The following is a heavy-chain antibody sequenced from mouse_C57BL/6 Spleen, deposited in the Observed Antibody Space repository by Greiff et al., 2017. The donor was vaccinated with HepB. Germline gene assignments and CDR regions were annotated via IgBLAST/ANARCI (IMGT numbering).Heavy chain of an antibody. Sequence: VQLQESGAELARPGASVKLSCKASGYTFTSYGISWVKQRTGQGLEWIGEIYPRSGNTYYNEKFKGKATLTADKSSSTAYMELRSLTSEDSAVYFCARYSNDWFAYWGQGTLVTVSA. V-gene: IGHV1-81*01. CDR2: IYPRSGNT. J-gene: IGHJ3*01. CDR1: GYTFTSYG. CDR3: ARYSNDWFAY. D-gene: IGHD2-5*01.